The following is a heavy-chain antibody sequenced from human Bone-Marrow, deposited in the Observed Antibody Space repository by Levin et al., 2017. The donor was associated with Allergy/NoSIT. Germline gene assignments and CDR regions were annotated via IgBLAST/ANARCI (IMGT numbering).Heavy chain of an antibody. CDR1: GFNFGDFT. CDR3: ARGSNYDFWSGFHFGDYYYMDV. D-gene: IGHD3-3*01. V-gene: IGHV3-49*04. CDR2: IRSETYGGTA. J-gene: IGHJ6*03. Sequence: GGSLRLSCTTSGFNFGDFTLSWVRQAPGKGLEWVGFIRSETYGGTAEYSPSVKGRFTISRDDSKSIATLQMSSLKIEDTAVYYCARGSNYDFWSGFHFGDYYYMDVWGKGTTVTVSS.